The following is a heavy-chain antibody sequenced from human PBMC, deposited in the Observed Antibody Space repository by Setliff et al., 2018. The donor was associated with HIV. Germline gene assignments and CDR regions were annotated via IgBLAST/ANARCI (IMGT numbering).Heavy chain of an antibody. CDR2: INHDRTT. V-gene: IGHV4-34*01. D-gene: IGHD3-10*01. Sequence: ASETLSLTCAVYGGSFSGYYWSWIRQPPGKGLEWIGEINHDRTTNYNPSLKSRVTISVDTYKNQFSLTLRSVTAADTAVYYCARDTLTMVRGVMFVPTESYLGMDVWGQGTTVTVSS. CDR1: GGSFSGYY. CDR3: ARDTLTMVRGVMFVPTESYLGMDV. J-gene: IGHJ6*02.